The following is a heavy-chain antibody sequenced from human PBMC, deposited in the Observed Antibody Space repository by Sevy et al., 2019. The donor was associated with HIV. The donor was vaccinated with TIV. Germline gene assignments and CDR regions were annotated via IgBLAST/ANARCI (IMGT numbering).Heavy chain of an antibody. V-gene: IGHV1-8*01. CDR3: ARGEVGYDFWSGYYAPYYYGMDV. D-gene: IGHD3-3*01. CDR2: MNPNSGNT. CDR1: GYTFTSYD. Sequence: ASVKVSCKACGYTFTSYDINWVRQATGQGLEWMGWMNPNSGNTGYAQKFQGRVTMTRNTSISTAYMELSSLRSEDTAVYYCARGEVGYDFWSGYYAPYYYGMDVWGQGTTVTVSS. J-gene: IGHJ6*02.